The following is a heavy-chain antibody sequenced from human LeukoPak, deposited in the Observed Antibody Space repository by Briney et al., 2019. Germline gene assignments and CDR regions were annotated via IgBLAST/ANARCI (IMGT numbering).Heavy chain of an antibody. V-gene: IGHV1-3*03. D-gene: IGHD6-19*01. J-gene: IGHJ4*02. CDR3: ARGGKQWRGGNYFDS. CDR2: ITTGRGET. CDR1: GYIFTDYA. Sequence: ASVEVSCKASGYIFTDYALHWVRQAPGQSLEWMGWITTGRGETRYSQEFQRRITFTRDTSASTVYMDLSDLRSEDTAVYYCARGGKQWRGGNYFDSWGQGTLVAVSS.